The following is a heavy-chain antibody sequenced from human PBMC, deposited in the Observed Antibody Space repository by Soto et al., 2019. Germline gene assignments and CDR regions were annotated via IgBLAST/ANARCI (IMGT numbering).Heavy chain of an antibody. Sequence: EVQLVESGGGLVQPGGSLRLSCAASGFTFSSYWMHWVRQAPGKGLVWVSRINSDGSSTSYADSVKGRFTISRDKAKNTLYLQMNSLRAEDTAVYYCARVMNYDYVPDYWGQGTLVTVSS. D-gene: IGHD3-16*01. CDR2: INSDGSST. J-gene: IGHJ4*02. V-gene: IGHV3-74*01. CDR1: GFTFSSYW. CDR3: ARVMNYDYVPDY.